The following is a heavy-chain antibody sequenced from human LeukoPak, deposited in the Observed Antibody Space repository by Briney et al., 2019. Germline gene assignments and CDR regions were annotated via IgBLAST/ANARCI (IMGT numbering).Heavy chain of an antibody. CDR1: GGSFSGYY. J-gene: IGHJ3*02. V-gene: IGHV4-34*01. CDR2: INHSGST. Sequence: PSETLSLTCAVYGGSFSGYYWSWTRQPPGKGLEWIGEINHSGSTNYNPSLKSRVTISVDTSKNQFSLKLSSVTAADTAVYHCARHDQYYYDSSGYYYVAAFDIWGQGTMVTVSS. CDR3: ARHDQYYYDSSGYYYVAAFDI. D-gene: IGHD3-22*01.